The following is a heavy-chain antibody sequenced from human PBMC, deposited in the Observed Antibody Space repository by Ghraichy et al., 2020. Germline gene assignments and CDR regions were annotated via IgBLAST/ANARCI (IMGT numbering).Heavy chain of an antibody. D-gene: IGHD5-18*01. Sequence: GGSLRLSCAASRFTFSSSAMSWVRQAPGKGLEWVAHISSGGETTFYAVSVEGRFSISRDNSKNTLYLQMNSLTVDDTALYFCARVMGYGWFDFWGLGTLVTVSS. CDR1: RFTFSSSA. CDR3: ARVMGYGWFDF. V-gene: IGHV3-23*01. CDR2: ISSGGETT. J-gene: IGHJ4*02.